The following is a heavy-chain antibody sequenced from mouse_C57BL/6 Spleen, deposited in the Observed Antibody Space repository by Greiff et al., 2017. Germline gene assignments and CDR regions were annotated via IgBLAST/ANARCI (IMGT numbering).Heavy chain of an antibody. D-gene: IGHD3-2*02. V-gene: IGHV1-20*01. CDR1: GYSFTGYF. J-gene: IGHJ3*01. Sequence: VQLKQSGPELVKPGDSVKISCKASGYSFTGYFMNWVMQSHGKSLEWIGRINPYNGDTFYNQKFKGKATLTVDKSSSTAHMELRSLTSEDSAVYYCASDHQGFAYWGQGTLVTVSA. CDR2: INPYNGDT. CDR3: ASDHQGFAY.